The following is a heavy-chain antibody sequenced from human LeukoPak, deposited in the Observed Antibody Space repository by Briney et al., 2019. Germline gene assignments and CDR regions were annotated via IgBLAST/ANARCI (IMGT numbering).Heavy chain of an antibody. CDR3: ARDGSPGARYWYFDL. V-gene: IGHV4-59*01. CDR2: IYYSGST. D-gene: IGHD3-10*01. CDR1: GGSISTYY. J-gene: IGHJ2*01. Sequence: PSETLSLTCTVSGGSISTYYWSWIRQPPGKGLEWIGYIYYSGSTNYNPSLKSRVTISVDTSKNQFSLKLSSVTAADTAVYYCARDGSPGARYWYFDLWGRGTLVTVSS.